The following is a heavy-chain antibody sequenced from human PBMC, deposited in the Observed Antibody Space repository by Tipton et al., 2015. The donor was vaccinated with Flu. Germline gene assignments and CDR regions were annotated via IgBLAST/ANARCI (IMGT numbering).Heavy chain of an antibody. CDR3: ARGLASYGSESYYNLFWYFDL. D-gene: IGHD3-10*01. Sequence: TLSLTCTVSGDSMGNYYWSWMRQPPGKGLEYIGYIHHSGTTNYDPSLKGRVTISADTSKRQFSLTLTSVTAAGTAVYYCARGLASYGSESYYNLFWYFDLWGRGTLVTVSS. CDR2: IHHSGTT. V-gene: IGHV4-59*01. CDR1: GDSMGNYY. J-gene: IGHJ2*01.